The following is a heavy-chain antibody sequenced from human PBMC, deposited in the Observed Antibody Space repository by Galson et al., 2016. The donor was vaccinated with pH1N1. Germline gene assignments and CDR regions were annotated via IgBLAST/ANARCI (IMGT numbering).Heavy chain of an antibody. CDR2: TYLGGSLI. D-gene: IGHD4-17*01. J-gene: IGHJ3*02. CDR1: GHKFTSSW. CDR3: ARQNDYGDYRGDAFDI. Sequence: QSGAEVKKPGESLKISCKGSGHKFTSSWIGWVRQMPGKGLEWMGITYLGGSLIRYRPSFQGQVTISADKSVNIVYLVWGSLKASDTAMYYCARQNDYGDYRGDAFDIWGQGTMVTVSS. V-gene: IGHV5-51*01.